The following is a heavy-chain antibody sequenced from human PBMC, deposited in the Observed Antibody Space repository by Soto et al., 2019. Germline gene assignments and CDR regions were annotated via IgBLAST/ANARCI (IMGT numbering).Heavy chain of an antibody. CDR1: GYTFTSYA. CDR2: ISAYNGNT. Sequence: QVQLVQSGAEVKKPGASVKVSCKASGYTFTSYAISWVRQAPGQGLEWMGWISAYNGNTNYAQKLQGRVTMTTDTTTSTAQMELRGQRSDDTAVYYCARDAPPSDYWGQGTLVTVSS. J-gene: IGHJ4*02. V-gene: IGHV1-18*01. CDR3: ARDAPPSDY.